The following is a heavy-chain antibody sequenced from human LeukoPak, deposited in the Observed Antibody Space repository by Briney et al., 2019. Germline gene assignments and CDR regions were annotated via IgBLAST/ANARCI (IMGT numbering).Heavy chain of an antibody. CDR3: AKGLPGRRYFDY. D-gene: IGHD5-18*01. Sequence: GGSLRLSCAASGFIFNNYAMSWVRQAPGKGLEWVSAISGSGGSTYYADSVKGRFTISRDNSKNTLYLQMNSLRAEDTAVYYCAKGLPGRRYFDYWGQGTLVTVSS. CDR2: ISGSGGST. CDR1: GFIFNNYA. V-gene: IGHV3-23*01. J-gene: IGHJ4*02.